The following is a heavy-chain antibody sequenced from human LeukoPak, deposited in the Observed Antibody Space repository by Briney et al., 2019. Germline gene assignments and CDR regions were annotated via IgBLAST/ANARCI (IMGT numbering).Heavy chain of an antibody. CDR2: IYYSGST. CDR1: GGSISSGGYY. Sequence: SQTLSLTCTVSGGSISSGGYYWSWIRQHPGKGLEWIGYIYYSGSTYYNPSLKSRVTISVDTSKNRFSLKLSSVTAADTAVYYCATYGGNSEGNWFDPWGQGTLVTVSS. J-gene: IGHJ5*02. D-gene: IGHD4-23*01. V-gene: IGHV4-31*03. CDR3: ATYGGNSEGNWFDP.